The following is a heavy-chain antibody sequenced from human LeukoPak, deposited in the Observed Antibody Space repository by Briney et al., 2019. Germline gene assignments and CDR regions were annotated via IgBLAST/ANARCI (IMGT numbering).Heavy chain of an antibody. Sequence: GASVKVSCKTSEYSLTQYPIHWVRQAPGQRLEWMGWSNTVSGNTRYSQNFQGRVTITRDTSASTAYMELSYLKSEDTAIYYCANWAGAPADYFSGPLDYWGQDTLVTVSS. V-gene: IGHV1-3*04. D-gene: IGHD3-3*01. CDR1: EYSLTQYP. CDR2: SNTVSGNT. CDR3: ANWAGAPADYFSGPLDY. J-gene: IGHJ4*02.